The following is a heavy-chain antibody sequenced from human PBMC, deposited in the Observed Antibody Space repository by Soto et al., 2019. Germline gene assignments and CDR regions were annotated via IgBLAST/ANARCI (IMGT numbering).Heavy chain of an antibody. Sequence: GGSLRLSCAASGFTFSSYAMNWVRQAPGKGLEWVSAIGGSGGPTYYADSVRGRFTISRDNSKSTLYLQMNSLRVEDTAVYYCAKESTHNYLTSSDFWGQGTLVTVSS. V-gene: IGHV3-23*01. CDR3: AKESTHNYLTSSDF. D-gene: IGHD2-21*01. CDR2: IGGSGGPT. CDR1: GFTFSSYA. J-gene: IGHJ4*02.